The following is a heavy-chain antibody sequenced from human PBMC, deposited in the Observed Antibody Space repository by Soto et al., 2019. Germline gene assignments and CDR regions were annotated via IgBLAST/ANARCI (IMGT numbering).Heavy chain of an antibody. Sequence: GGSLRLSCAASGFTFSSYAMSWVRQAPGKGLEWVSAISGSGGSTYYADSVKGRFTISRDNSKNTLYLQMNSLRAEDTAVYYCAKRKQLWLTHDYYYYYGMDVWGQGTTVTVSS. CDR3: AKRKQLWLTHDYYYYYGMDV. V-gene: IGHV3-23*01. J-gene: IGHJ6*02. D-gene: IGHD5-18*01. CDR1: GFTFSSYA. CDR2: ISGSGGST.